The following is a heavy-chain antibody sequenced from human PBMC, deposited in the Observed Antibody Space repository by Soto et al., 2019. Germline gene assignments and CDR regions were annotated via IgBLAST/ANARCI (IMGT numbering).Heavy chain of an antibody. CDR1: GYTFNTFG. CDR3: AIQGCIGVCYRFGH. Sequence: ASVKVSCKASGYTFNTFGISWVRQAPGQGLEWMGWINTNNGNTNYAQKFQGRVSMTKDTSTSTAYMELTSLRSDDTAVYYCAIQGCIGVCYRFGHWGQGSLVTVSS. V-gene: IGHV1-18*01. D-gene: IGHD2-21*02. J-gene: IGHJ4*02. CDR2: INTNNGNT.